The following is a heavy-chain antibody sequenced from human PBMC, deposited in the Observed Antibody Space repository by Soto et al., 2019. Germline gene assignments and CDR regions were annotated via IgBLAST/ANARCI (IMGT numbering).Heavy chain of an antibody. J-gene: IGHJ5*02. V-gene: IGHV1-3*01. CDR3: ARDLYYYDSSGYYGWFDP. Sequence: ASVKVSCKASGYTFTSYAMHWVRQDPGQRLEWMGWINAGNGNTKYSQKFQGRVTITRDTSASTAYMELSSLRSEDTAVYYCARDLYYYDSSGYYGWFDPWGQGTLVTVSS. CDR2: INAGNGNT. CDR1: GYTFTSYA. D-gene: IGHD3-22*01.